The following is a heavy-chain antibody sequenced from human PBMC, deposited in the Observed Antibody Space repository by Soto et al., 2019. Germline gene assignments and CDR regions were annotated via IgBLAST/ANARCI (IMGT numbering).Heavy chain of an antibody. J-gene: IGHJ6*02. CDR1: GGSISSGGYY. CDR3: ARDLRFRGFYGMDV. Sequence: QVQLQESGSGLVKPSQTLSLTCTVSGGSISSGGYYWSWIRQHPGKGLEWIGYIYYSGSTYYNPSLKSRVTISVDTSKNQFSLKLSSVTAADTAVYYCARDLRFRGFYGMDVWGQGTTVTVSS. V-gene: IGHV4-31*03. D-gene: IGHD3-10*01. CDR2: IYYSGST.